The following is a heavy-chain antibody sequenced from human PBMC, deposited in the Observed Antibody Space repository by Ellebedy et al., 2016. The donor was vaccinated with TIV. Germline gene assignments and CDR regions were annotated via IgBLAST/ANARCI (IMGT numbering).Heavy chain of an antibody. CDR3: ARVTYDIFPTHPESVGWFDP. CDR1: GYTFTDYY. J-gene: IGHJ5*02. Sequence: AASVKVSCKASGYTFTDYYMHWARQAPGQGLEWMGWINPNSGATTYAQIFQGRVTMTRDTSINTAYMGLSRLTSDDTAIYYCARVTYDIFPTHPESVGWFDPWGQGTLVTVSS. V-gene: IGHV1-2*02. CDR2: INPNSGAT. D-gene: IGHD3-9*01.